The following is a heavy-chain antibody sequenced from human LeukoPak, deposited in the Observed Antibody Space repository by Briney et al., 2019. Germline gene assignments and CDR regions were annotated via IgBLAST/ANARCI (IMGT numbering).Heavy chain of an antibody. CDR2: ISYDGSNK. Sequence: GGSLRLSCAASGFTFSSYAMHWVRQAPGKGLEWVAVISYDGSNKYYADSAKGRFTISRDNSKNTLYLQMNSLRAEDTAVYYCARDFRVAARPAGAWGQGTLVTVSS. CDR1: GFTFSSYA. J-gene: IGHJ5*02. D-gene: IGHD6-6*01. V-gene: IGHV3-30-3*01. CDR3: ARDFRVAARPAGA.